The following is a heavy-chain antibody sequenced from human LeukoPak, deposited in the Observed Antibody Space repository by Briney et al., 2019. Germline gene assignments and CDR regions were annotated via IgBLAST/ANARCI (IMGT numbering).Heavy chain of an antibody. Sequence: ASVKVSCKASGYTFTSYGISWVRQAPGQGLEWMGWISAYNGNTNYAQKLQDRVTMTTDTSTSTAYMELRSLRSDDTAVYYCARDGPGIAVAGDDFDYWGQGTLVTVSS. D-gene: IGHD6-19*01. CDR1: GYTFTSYG. CDR3: ARDGPGIAVAGDDFDY. V-gene: IGHV1-18*01. CDR2: ISAYNGNT. J-gene: IGHJ4*02.